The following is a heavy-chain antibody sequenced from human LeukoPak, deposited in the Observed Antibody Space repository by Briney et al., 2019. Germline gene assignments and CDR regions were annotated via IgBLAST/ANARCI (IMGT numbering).Heavy chain of an antibody. CDR3: PLRGIAGRYAFHI. D-gene: IGHD6-6*01. CDR1: GFTFSSFE. Sequence: GGSLRLSCAASGFTFSSFEMNWVRQAPGKGLEWVSYISSSGSTMYYADSVKGRFTISRDNAKNSLYLQMNNLRAEDTAVYYCPLRGIAGRYAFHIWGQGTVVTVSS. J-gene: IGHJ3*02. CDR2: ISSSGSTM. V-gene: IGHV3-48*03.